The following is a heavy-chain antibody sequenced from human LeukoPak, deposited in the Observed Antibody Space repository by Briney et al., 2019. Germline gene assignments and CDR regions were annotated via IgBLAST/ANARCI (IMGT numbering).Heavy chain of an antibody. J-gene: IGHJ3*02. CDR1: GGSFSGYY. CDR3: ARVPVGATDAFDI. D-gene: IGHD1-26*01. CDR2: INHSGST. V-gene: IGHV4-34*01. Sequence: SETLSLTCAVYGGSFSGYYWSWIRQPPGKGLEWIGEINHSGSTNYNPSLKSRVTISVDTSKNQFSLKLSSVTAADTAVYYCARVPVGATDAFDIWGQGTMVTVSS.